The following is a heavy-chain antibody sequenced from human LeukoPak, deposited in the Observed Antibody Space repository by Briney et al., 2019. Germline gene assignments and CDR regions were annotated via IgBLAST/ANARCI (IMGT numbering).Heavy chain of an antibody. Sequence: GGSLRLSCAASGFTFSSYGMHWVRQAPGKGLEWVAVIWYDGSNKYYADSVKGRFTISRDNSKNTLYLQMNSLRAEDTAVYYCARMGGSVVPAAKGSDYWGQGTLVTVSS. D-gene: IGHD2-2*01. V-gene: IGHV3-33*01. CDR3: ARMGGSVVPAAKGSDY. J-gene: IGHJ4*02. CDR2: IWYDGSNK. CDR1: GFTFSSYG.